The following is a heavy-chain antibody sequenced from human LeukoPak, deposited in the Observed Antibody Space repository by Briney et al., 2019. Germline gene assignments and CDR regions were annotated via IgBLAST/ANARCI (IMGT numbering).Heavy chain of an antibody. CDR2: ISTSSSYI. J-gene: IGHJ4*02. Sequence: GGSLRLSCAASGFTFSSYSMIWVRQAPGKGLEWVSSISTSSSYIYYADSVKGRFTISRDNAKNSLYLQMNSLRVEDTAVYYCARDGGRNNDYWGQGTLVTVSS. CDR3: ARDGGRNNDY. CDR1: GFTFSSYS. V-gene: IGHV3-21*01. D-gene: IGHD3-3*01.